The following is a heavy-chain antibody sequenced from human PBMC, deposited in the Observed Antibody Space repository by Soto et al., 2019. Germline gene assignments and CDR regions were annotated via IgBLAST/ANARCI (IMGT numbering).Heavy chain of an antibody. CDR3: ARNYYYDSSGYHYYFDY. D-gene: IGHD3-22*01. Sequence: SETLSLTCNVSGGSISSGGYYLNWIRQVPGRGLEWIGYICHSGSTYYNPSLKSRVTISVDRSKNQFSLKLSSVTAADTAVYYCARNYYYDSSGYHYYFDYWGQGTLVTVSS. CDR1: GGSISSGGYY. J-gene: IGHJ4*02. V-gene: IGHV4-30-2*01. CDR2: ICHSGST.